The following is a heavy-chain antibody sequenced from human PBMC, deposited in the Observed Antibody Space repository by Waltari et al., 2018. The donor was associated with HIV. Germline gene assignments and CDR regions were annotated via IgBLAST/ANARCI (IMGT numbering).Heavy chain of an antibody. CDR2: IKSKTDGGTT. CDR3: TTDREEMATMGAFDI. CDR1: GFTFSNAW. V-gene: IGHV3-15*01. D-gene: IGHD5-12*01. J-gene: IGHJ3*02. Sequence: EVKLVESGGGLVKPGGSIRLACAASGFTFSNAWMTWFGQAPGKGLEWVGRIKSKTDGGTTDYAAPVKGRFTISRDDSKNTLYLQMNSLKTEDTAVYYCTTDREEMATMGAFDIWGQGTMVTVSS.